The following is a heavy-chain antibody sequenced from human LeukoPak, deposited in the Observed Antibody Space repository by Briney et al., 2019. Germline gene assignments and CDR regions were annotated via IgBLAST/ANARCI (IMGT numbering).Heavy chain of an antibody. CDR2: ISHSGRT. J-gene: IGHJ3*02. D-gene: IGHD6-6*01. V-gene: IGHV4-4*02. CDR3: ASDQLQYAFDI. Sequence: SGTLSLTCDVSGVSISSSDWWNWVRQPPGKGLEWIGEISHSGRTIYNPSLKARVVISIDKSKNQFSLKLSSVTAADTAVYYCASDQLQYAFDIWGQGTMVTVSS. CDR1: GVSISSSDW.